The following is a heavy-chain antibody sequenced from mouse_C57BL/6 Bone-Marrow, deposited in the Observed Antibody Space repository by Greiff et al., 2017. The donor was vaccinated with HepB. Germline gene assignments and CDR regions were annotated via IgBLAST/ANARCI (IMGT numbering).Heavy chain of an antibody. D-gene: IGHD1-1*01. CDR3: TRRFITTVPFAY. CDR1: GFTFSDAW. V-gene: IGHV6-6*01. Sequence: EVKLVESGGGLVQPGGSMKLSCAASGFTFSDAWMDWVRQSPEKGLEWVAEIRNKANNHATYYAESVKGRFTISRDDSKSSVYLQMNSIRAEDTGIYYCTRRFITTVPFAYWGQATLVTVSA. CDR2: IRNKANNHAT. J-gene: IGHJ3*01.